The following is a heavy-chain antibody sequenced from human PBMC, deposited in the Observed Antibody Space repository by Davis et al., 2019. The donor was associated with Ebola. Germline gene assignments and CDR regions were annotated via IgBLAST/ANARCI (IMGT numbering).Heavy chain of an antibody. Sequence: HTGGSLRLSCAVSGFTFISYWMHWVRQAPGKGLMWVARINIDGSSIIYADSVEGRFTVSRDNAKNTLYLEMNSLRSEDTAVYYCGRGALLGIPAGTIDSWGQGTLVTVSS. CDR3: GRGALLGIPAGTIDS. J-gene: IGHJ4*02. D-gene: IGHD1-1*01. CDR2: INIDGSSI. V-gene: IGHV3-74*01. CDR1: GFTFISYW.